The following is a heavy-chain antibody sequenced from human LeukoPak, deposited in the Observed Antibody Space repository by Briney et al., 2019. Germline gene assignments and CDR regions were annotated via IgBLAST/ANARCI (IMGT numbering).Heavy chain of an antibody. D-gene: IGHD4-17*01. Sequence: GGPLRLSCETTGFIFGIYAMIWVQQAPVKGADWSSIISGGGGNTYYVDSVKGRFTISRDNSRNTLYLQMNSLRVEDTAVYYCAKGHTDYGTGFDCWGQGTLVIVSS. CDR3: AKGHTDYGTGFDC. CDR2: ISGGGGNT. CDR1: GFIFGIYA. J-gene: IGHJ4*02. V-gene: IGHV3-23*01.